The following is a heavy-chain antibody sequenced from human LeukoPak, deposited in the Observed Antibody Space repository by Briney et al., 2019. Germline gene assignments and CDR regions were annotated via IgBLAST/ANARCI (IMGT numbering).Heavy chain of an antibody. CDR1: GGSISSSSYY. J-gene: IGHJ4*02. Sequence: SETLSLTCTVPGGSISSSSYYWGWIRQPPGKGLEWIGSIYYSGSPYYNPSLKSRVTISVDTSKNQFSLKLSSVTAADTAVYYCARQDSCSSTSCHLDYWGQGTLVTVSS. CDR3: ARQDSCSSTSCHLDY. V-gene: IGHV4-39*01. D-gene: IGHD2-2*01. CDR2: IYYSGSP.